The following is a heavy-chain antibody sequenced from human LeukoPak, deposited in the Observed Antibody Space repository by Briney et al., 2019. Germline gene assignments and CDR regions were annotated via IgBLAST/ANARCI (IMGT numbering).Heavy chain of an antibody. Sequence: PSESLSLSCAAYGFSFSDYYLNWIRQPPGKGLEWIWEINHRGSTNYNPSLKRRVTISVDTSNKQSSLKLRSVTASDAAADYCASYSNGFDIWGQGTVVTVSS. CDR1: GFSFSDYY. J-gene: IGHJ3*02. V-gene: IGHV4-34*01. CDR3: ASYSNGFDI. D-gene: IGHD6-19*01. CDR2: INHRGST.